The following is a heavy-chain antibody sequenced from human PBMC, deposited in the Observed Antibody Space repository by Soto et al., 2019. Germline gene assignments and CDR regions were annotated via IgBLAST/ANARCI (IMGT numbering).Heavy chain of an antibody. Sequence: QVQLVESGGGVVQPGRSLRLSCAASGFTFSSYAMHWVRQAPGKGLEWVAVISYDGSNKYYADSVKGRFTISRDNSKNTLYLQMNSLRAEYTAVYYCARESEGIAAAGRGIDYWGQGTLVTVSS. D-gene: IGHD6-13*01. V-gene: IGHV3-30-3*01. CDR1: GFTFSSYA. CDR2: ISYDGSNK. CDR3: ARESEGIAAAGRGIDY. J-gene: IGHJ4*02.